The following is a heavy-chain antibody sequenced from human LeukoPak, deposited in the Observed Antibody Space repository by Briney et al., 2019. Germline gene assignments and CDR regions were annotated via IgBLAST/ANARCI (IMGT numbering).Heavy chain of an antibody. CDR3: ARGGVNTFWSGYYGDAFDI. V-gene: IGHV3-7*01. J-gene: IGHJ3*02. CDR1: GFTFSSYS. D-gene: IGHD3-3*01. Sequence: GGSLRLSCAASGFTFSSYSMSWVRQAPGKGLEWVSNIKQDGSEKYYVDSVKGRFTISRDNAKNSLYLQTNSLRAEDTAVYYCARGGVNTFWSGYYGDAFDIWGQGTMVTVSS. CDR2: IKQDGSEK.